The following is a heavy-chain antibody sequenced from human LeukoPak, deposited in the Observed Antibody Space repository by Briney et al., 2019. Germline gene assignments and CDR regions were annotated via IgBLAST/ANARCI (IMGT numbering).Heavy chain of an antibody. CDR2: IMKDGSDK. Sequence: AGGSLRLSCAASGFSFSSYWMSWVRQTPGKGLEWVANIMKDGSDKYYVDSVKGRFTISRDNAKNSLYLQMNSLRAEDTAVYYCARDYCSSSSCHDVFDIWGQGTMVTVSS. CDR3: ARDYCSSSSCHDVFDI. CDR1: GFSFSSYW. D-gene: IGHD2-2*01. J-gene: IGHJ3*02. V-gene: IGHV3-7*01.